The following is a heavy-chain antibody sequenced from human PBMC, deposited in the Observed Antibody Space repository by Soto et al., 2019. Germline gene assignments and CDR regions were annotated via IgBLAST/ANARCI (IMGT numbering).Heavy chain of an antibody. CDR2: IVPIYRTA. CDR3: ARESGAKLRSS. J-gene: IGHJ4*02. D-gene: IGHD6-19*01. Sequence: QVQLVQSGAEMTRPGSSVKVSCKASGGTFSSYRINWVRQAPGQGLEWVGWIVPIYRTADYAQKFKGRVTITADESARTAYMELRGLKSQDTVVYYCARESGAKLRSSWGQGTLCTVSS. V-gene: IGHV1-69*01. CDR1: GGTFSSYR.